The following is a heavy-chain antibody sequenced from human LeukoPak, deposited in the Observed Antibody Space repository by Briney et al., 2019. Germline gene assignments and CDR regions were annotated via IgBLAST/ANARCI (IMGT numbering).Heavy chain of an antibody. CDR2: IYYSGST. CDR1: GGSISSGGYY. V-gene: IGHV4-31*03. J-gene: IGHJ3*02. Sequence: SQTLSLTCTVSGGSISSGGYYWSWIRQHPGKGLGWIGYIYYSGSTYYNPSLKSRVTISVDTSKNQFSLKLSSVTAADTAVYYCARGRANPAKKAFDIWGQGTMVTVSS. CDR3: ARGRANPAKKAFDI.